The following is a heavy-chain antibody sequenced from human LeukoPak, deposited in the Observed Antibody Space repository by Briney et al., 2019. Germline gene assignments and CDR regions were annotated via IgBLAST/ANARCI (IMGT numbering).Heavy chain of an antibody. J-gene: IGHJ6*03. D-gene: IGHD3-3*01. CDR3: ARVYCDFWSGTYYYYYYMDV. V-gene: IGHV4-59*08. CDR2: IYYSGNT. CDR1: GGSFSNFS. Sequence: SETLSLTCIVSGGSFSNFSWSWIRQPPGKRLEWIGYIYYSGNTKYNPSLKTRVTISVDSSKNQFSLRLSSVTAADTAVYYCARVYCDFWSGTYYYYYYMDVWGKGTTVTVSS.